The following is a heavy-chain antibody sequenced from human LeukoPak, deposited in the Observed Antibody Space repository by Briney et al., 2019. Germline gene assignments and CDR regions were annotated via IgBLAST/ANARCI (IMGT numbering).Heavy chain of an antibody. CDR2: ISYDGSNK. J-gene: IGHJ6*03. V-gene: IGHV3-30*18. CDR1: GFTFSSYG. D-gene: IGHD3-22*01. Sequence: GRSLRLSCAASGFTFSSYGMHWVRQAPGKGLEWVAVISYDGSNKYYADSVKGRFTISRDNSKNTLYLQMNSLRAEDTAVYYCAKAKGEYYYDSTIVAPMDVWGKGTTVTVSS. CDR3: AKAKGEYYYDSTIVAPMDV.